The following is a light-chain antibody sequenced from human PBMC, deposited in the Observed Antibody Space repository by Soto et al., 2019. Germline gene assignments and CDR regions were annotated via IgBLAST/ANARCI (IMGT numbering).Light chain of an antibody. Sequence: EIVMTKYPATLSVSPGERATLSCRASQSVSSNLAWYQQKPGQAPRLLIYGASTRATGIPARFSGSGSGTEFTLTISSLQSDDFASYYCQQYNRYSITFGQGTRLEIK. CDR3: QQYNRYSIT. CDR1: QSVSSN. CDR2: GAS. J-gene: IGKJ5*01. V-gene: IGKV3D-15*01.